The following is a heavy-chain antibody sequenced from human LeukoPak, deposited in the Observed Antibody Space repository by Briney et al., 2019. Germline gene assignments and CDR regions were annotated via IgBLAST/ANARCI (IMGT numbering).Heavy chain of an antibody. Sequence: PGGSLRLSCAASGLTLSSYWMSWVRQAPGKGLEWVSYISSSGSTIYYADSVKGRFTISRDNARNSLYLQMNSLRAEDTAVYYCARERPEIDYWGQGTLVTVSS. CDR3: ARERPEIDY. J-gene: IGHJ4*02. V-gene: IGHV3-48*04. CDR1: GLTLSSYW. CDR2: ISSSGSTI.